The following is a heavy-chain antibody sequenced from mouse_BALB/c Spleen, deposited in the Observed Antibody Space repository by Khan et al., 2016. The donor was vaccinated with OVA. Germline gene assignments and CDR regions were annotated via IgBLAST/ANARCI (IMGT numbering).Heavy chain of an antibody. CDR1: GFSLTDYA. CDR2: IWAGGSN. CDR3: AKDPPYYGMDY. J-gene: IGHJ4*01. Sequence: QVQLQQSGPGLVAPSQSLSITCTVSGFSLTDYAVSWIRQPPGKGLEWLGVIWAGGSNYYNSVLKSRLSISKDNSKSQVFLKVNSLQTDDPAMDYCAKDPPYYGMDYWGQGTSVTVSS. V-gene: IGHV2-6-5*01.